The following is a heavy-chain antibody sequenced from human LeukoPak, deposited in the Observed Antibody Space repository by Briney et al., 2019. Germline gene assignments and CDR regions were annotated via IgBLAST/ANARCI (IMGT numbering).Heavy chain of an antibody. Sequence: GASVKVSCKASGYTFTSYDINWVRQATGQGLEWMGRTNPNSGNTGYAQKFQGRVTMTRNTSISTAYMELSSLRSGDTAVYYCARDCSSTSCYVYYMDVWGKGTTVTVSS. CDR3: ARDCSSTSCYVYYMDV. V-gene: IGHV1-8*01. J-gene: IGHJ6*03. CDR2: TNPNSGNT. D-gene: IGHD2-2*01. CDR1: GYTFTSYD.